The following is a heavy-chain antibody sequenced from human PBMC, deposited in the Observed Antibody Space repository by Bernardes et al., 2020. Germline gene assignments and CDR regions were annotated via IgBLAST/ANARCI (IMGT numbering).Heavy chain of an antibody. J-gene: IGHJ4*03. CDR2: ISESGDNT. CDR3: AKKGATTKDFDV. Sequence: GSLIPSCAASGFIFRSFPMTWVRQAPGQGLEWVSVISESGDNTYYADSVKGRFTISRDNSKSTLYLQMNSLRAEDTAIYYCAKKGATTKDFDVWGQGTLVAVSS. V-gene: IGHV3-23*01. CDR1: GFIFRSFP. D-gene: IGHD1-26*01.